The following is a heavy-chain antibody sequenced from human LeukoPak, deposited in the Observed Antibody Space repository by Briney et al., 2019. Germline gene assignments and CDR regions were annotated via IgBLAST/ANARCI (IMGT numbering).Heavy chain of an antibody. CDR1: GFTFSSYA. V-gene: IGHV3-23*01. D-gene: IGHD6-19*01. CDR2: ICGSGGST. CDR3: AKDPSLAVARPEEFDY. Sequence: GGSLRLSCAASGFTFSSYAMSWVRQAPGKGLEWVSAICGSGGSTYYADSVKGRFTISRDNSKNTLYLQMNSLRAEDTAVYYCAKDPSLAVARPEEFDYWGQGTLVTVSS. J-gene: IGHJ4*02.